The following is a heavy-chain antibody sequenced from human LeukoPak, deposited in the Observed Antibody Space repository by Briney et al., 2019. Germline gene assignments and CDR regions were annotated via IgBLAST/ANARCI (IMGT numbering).Heavy chain of an antibody. CDR2: INPNSGGT. J-gene: IGHJ5*02. V-gene: IGHV1-2*02. D-gene: IGHD4-17*01. Sequence: ASVTVSCKASGYTFTGYYMHWVRQAPGQGIEWMGWINPNSGGTNYAQKFQGRVTMTRDTSISTAYMELSRLRSDDTAVYYCARSRVTVTTDNWFDPWGQGTLVTVSS. CDR1: GYTFTGYY. CDR3: ARSRVTVTTDNWFDP.